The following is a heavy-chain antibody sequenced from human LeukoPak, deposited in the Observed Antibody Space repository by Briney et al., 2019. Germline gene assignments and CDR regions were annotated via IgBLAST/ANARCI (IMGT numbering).Heavy chain of an antibody. J-gene: IGHJ3*02. CDR2: IYYRGST. CDR3: ARDRYSGYDGFGAFDI. CDR1: GGPLTSYY. D-gene: IGHD5-12*01. Sequence: SETLSLTCAVSGGPLTSYYWSWLRQPPGKGLEGIGFIYYRGSTNYNPSLESRVTIPVDTSKNRFSLKLSSVTAADTAVYYCARDRYSGYDGFGAFDIWGQGTMVTVSS. V-gene: IGHV4-59*01.